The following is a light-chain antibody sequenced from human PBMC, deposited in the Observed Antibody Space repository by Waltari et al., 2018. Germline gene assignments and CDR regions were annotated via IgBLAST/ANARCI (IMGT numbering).Light chain of an antibody. CDR1: SSNSGAGYA. CDR3: QSYDSSLSAHYV. V-gene: IGLV1-40*01. J-gene: IGLJ1*01. CDR2: GNS. Sequence: QSVLTQPPSVSGAPGQRVTISCTGSSSNSGAGYAVHWSQQLPGTAPKLLIYGNSNRPSGVPDRFSGSKSGTSASLAITGLQAEDEADYYCQSYDSSLSAHYVFGTGTKVTVL.